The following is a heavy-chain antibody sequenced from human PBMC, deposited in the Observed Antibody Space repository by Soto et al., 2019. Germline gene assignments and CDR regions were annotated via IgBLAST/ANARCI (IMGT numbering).Heavy chain of an antibody. D-gene: IGHD6-13*01. V-gene: IGHV3-30-3*01. CDR2: VSYDGGNK. J-gene: IGHJ4*02. CDR3: ARGGYSSSWRSFDY. Sequence: QVQLVESGGGVVQPGRSLRLSCAASGFTFSDYAMHWVRQAPGKGLEWVAVVSYDGGNKYYADSVKGRFTISRDNSKNTLDLQMNSLRAEDTAVYYCARGGYSSSWRSFDYWGQGTLVTVSS. CDR1: GFTFSDYA.